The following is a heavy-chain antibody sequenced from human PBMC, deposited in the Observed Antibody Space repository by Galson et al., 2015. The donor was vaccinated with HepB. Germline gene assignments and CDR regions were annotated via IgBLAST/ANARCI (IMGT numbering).Heavy chain of an antibody. J-gene: IGHJ4*02. V-gene: IGHV3-23*01. CDR2: LSTSGAST. CDR1: GFILSDFA. D-gene: IGHD2-15*01. Sequence: SLRLSCAASGFILSDFAMTWVRQAPGKGLEWVSGLSTSGASTFYADSVMGRFSVSRDNSKNTIYLQMNSLRAEDTALYYCAKATGIYIGGAFDSWGLGILVTVSS. CDR3: AKATGIYIGGAFDS.